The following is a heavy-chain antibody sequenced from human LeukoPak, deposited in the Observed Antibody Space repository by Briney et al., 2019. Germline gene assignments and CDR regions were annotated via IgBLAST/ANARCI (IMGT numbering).Heavy chain of an antibody. Sequence: GGSLRLSCAASGFTFSRYWMHWVRQAPGKGLVWVSRINTDGRSISYADSVKGRVTISRDNAKNTLYLQMNSLRAEDTAVYYCARDGYNLGSSDHWGQGTLVTVSS. D-gene: IGHD5-24*01. J-gene: IGHJ4*02. CDR2: INTDGRSI. CDR1: GFTFSRYW. CDR3: ARDGYNLGSSDH. V-gene: IGHV3-74*01.